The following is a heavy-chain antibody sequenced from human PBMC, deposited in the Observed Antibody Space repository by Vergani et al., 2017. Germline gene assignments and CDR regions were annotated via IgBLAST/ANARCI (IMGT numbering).Heavy chain of an antibody. V-gene: IGHV3-9*01. CDR1: GFTLGDYA. CDR2: ISWNSGAV. Sequence: EVHLVESGGGLVQPGRSLRLSCSGSGFTLGDYAMTWVRQAPGKGLEWVSGISWNSGAVDYADSVRGRFTISRDNAKNSLFLEMNSLRFEDTAVYFCTKGSVYYHDSAGHGYDPYTGFDLWGQGTLVTVSS. J-gene: IGHJ3*01. CDR3: TKGSVYYHDSAGHGYDPYTGFDL. D-gene: IGHD5-12*01.